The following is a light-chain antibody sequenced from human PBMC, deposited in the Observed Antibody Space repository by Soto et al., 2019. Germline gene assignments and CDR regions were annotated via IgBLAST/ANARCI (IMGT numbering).Light chain of an antibody. CDR3: SAYSTGSTPVL. J-gene: IGLJ2*01. CDR2: DVN. Sequence: QPVLTQPASVSGSPGQSITISCTGTSSDVGGAYNYVSWYQHHPGKAPKLIISDVNNRPSGVSDRFSGSKSGNTASLTISGLQAEDEADYYCSAYSTGSTPVLFGGGTKLTVL. CDR1: SSDVGGAYNY. V-gene: IGLV2-14*03.